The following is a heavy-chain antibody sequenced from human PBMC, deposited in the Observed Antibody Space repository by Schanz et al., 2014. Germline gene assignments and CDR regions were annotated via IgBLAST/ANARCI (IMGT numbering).Heavy chain of an antibody. CDR1: GFIFNDYY. V-gene: IGHV3-11*04. CDR2: ISRDGTTS. Sequence: QVQLVESGGGLVKPGGSLRLSCAASGFIFNDYYMNWIRQAPGKGLEWLSYISRDGTTSYYADSVKGRFTISRDNAKSSLFLQMNSLRAEDTAVYYCVREVGAAAGLAWGLDYWGRGTLVTVSS. D-gene: IGHD6-13*01. CDR3: VREVGAAAGLAWGLDY. J-gene: IGHJ4*02.